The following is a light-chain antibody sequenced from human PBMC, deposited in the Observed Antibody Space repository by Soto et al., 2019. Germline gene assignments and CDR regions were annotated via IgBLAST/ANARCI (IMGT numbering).Light chain of an antibody. CDR1: QSVRSSY. J-gene: IGKJ3*01. CDR3: QQYGSSPRFT. Sequence: EIVLTQSPGTLSLSPGERATLACRASQSVRSSYLAWYQQKPGQAPRLLIYGACTRVTGIPDRFSGSGSGTDFTLTISRLEPEDFAVYYCQQYGSSPRFTFGPGTKVDIK. CDR2: GAC. V-gene: IGKV3-20*01.